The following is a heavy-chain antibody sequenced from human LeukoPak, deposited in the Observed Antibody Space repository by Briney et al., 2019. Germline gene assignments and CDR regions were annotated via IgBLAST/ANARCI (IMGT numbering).Heavy chain of an antibody. CDR1: GFTFSTYW. V-gene: IGHV3-74*01. CDR3: TRSGNHAFDY. CDR2: IKSDGSGT. D-gene: IGHD3-3*01. Sequence: GGSLRLSCAASGFTFSTYWMHWVRQAPGKGLVWVSRIKSDGSGTIYADSVKGQFTISRDNAKNTLYLQMNSLRVEDTAVYYCTRSGNHAFDYWGQGTLVTVSS. J-gene: IGHJ4*02.